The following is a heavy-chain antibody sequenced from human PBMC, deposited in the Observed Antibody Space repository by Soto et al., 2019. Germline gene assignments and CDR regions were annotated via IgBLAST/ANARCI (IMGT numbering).Heavy chain of an antibody. Sequence: GESLKISCKGSGYSFTSYWISWVRQMPGKXLEWMGRIDPSGSYTNYSPSFQGHVTISADKSISTAYLQWSSLKASDTAMYYCARHCYYDSSGYCAYYGMDVWGQGTTVTVSS. CDR3: ARHCYYDSSGYCAYYGMDV. D-gene: IGHD3-22*01. J-gene: IGHJ6*02. CDR2: IDPSGSYT. V-gene: IGHV5-10-1*01. CDR1: GYSFTSYW.